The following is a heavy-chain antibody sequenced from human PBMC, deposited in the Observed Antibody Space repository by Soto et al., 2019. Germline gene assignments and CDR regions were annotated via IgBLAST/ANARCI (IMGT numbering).Heavy chain of an antibody. CDR3: ARLSGHHSAFLSYGMDA. V-gene: IGHV3-74*01. D-gene: IGHD2-15*01. CDR2: INSDGTIS. Sequence: GSLRLACAASGFTFDTYWGNWVRQAPGKGPEWLSVINSDGTISSYADSVKGRFTISRDNARNTLSLQMNSLRADDTAVYYCARLSGHHSAFLSYGMDAWGQGTKVTVSS. CDR1: GFTFDTYW. J-gene: IGHJ6*02.